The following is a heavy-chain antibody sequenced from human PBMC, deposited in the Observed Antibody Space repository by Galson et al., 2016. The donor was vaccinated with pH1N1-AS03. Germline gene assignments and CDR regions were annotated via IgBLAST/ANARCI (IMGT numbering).Heavy chain of an antibody. V-gene: IGHV3-7*01. CDR3: ARLPRGPWRFDY. Sequence: SLRLSCAVFGFSLSNYWMTWVRQAPGKGLEWVANINKDGSEKSYVDSVKGRFTISRDTAKNSVFLQMHSVRVEDRAVYYCARLPRGPWRFDYWGQGTLVTVSS. CDR2: INKDGSEK. D-gene: IGHD3-10*01. J-gene: IGHJ4*02. CDR1: GFSLSNYW.